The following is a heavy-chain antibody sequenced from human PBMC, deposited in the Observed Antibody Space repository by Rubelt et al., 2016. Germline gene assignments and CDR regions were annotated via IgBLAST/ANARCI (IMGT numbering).Heavy chain of an antibody. J-gene: IGHJ4*02. V-gene: IGHV3-53*01. Sequence: SGFTVSSNYMSWVRQAPGKGLEWVSVIYSGGSTYYADSVKGRFTISRDNSKNTLYLQMNSLRAENTAVYYCAKVPIRTVTSTFDYWGQGTLGTVSS. D-gene: IGHD4-17*01. CDR1: GFTVSSNY. CDR2: IYSGGST. CDR3: AKVPIRTVTSTFDY.